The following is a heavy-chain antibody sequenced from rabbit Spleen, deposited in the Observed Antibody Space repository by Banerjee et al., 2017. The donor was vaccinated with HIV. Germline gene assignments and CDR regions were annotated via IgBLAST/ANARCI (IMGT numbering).Heavy chain of an antibody. V-gene: IGHV1S45*01. Sequence: QEQLVESGGDLVKPGASLTLTCTASGFSFNRNDMCWVRQAPGKGLEWIACIGIGSGNTYYASWAKGRFTISKTSSTTVTLQMTRLTAADTATYFCARDTSTSFSSYGMDLWGPGTLVTVS. CDR3: ARDTSTSFSSYGMDL. CDR2: IGIGSGNT. CDR1: GFSFNRND. J-gene: IGHJ6*01. D-gene: IGHD1-1*01.